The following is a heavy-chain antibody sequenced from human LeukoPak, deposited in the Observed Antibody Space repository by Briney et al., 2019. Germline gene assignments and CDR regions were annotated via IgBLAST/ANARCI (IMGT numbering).Heavy chain of an antibody. D-gene: IGHD6-6*01. J-gene: IGHJ4*02. CDR3: ATEGTGSSSWYDY. Sequence: ASVKVSCKVSGYTLTELSMHWVRQAPGKGPEWMAGFDPEDGETIYAQKVQGRVTMTEDTSTYTAYMELSSLRSEDPAVYHRATEGTGSSSWYDYWGQGTLVTVPS. CDR2: FDPEDGET. CDR1: GYTLTELS. V-gene: IGHV1-24*01.